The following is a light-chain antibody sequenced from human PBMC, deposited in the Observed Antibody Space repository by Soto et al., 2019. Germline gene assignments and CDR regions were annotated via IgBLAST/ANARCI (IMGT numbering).Light chain of an antibody. CDR1: TSDVGSYNR. J-gene: IGLJ1*01. Sequence: QSVLTQPPSVSGSPGQSVTISCTGTTSDVGSYNRVSWYQQTPGTAPKLIIYDVGSRPSGAPDRFSRSKSGNTASLTISGLQAEDEADYYCDSYTASSTYVFGTWTKVTVL. CDR3: DSYTASSTYV. CDR2: DVG. V-gene: IGLV2-18*02.